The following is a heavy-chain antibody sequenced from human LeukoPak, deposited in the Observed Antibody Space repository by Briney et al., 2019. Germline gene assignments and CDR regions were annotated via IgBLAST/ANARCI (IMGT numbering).Heavy chain of an antibody. CDR3: ARGPGVLMVYAIDY. J-gene: IGHJ4*02. CDR2: IYYSGST. Sequence: PSETLSLTCTVSGGSISSSSYYWGWIRRPPGKGLEWLGSIYYSGSTYYNPSLKSRATISVDTSKNQFSLKLSSVTAADTAVYYCARGPGVLMVYAIDYWGQGTLVTVSS. D-gene: IGHD2-8*01. V-gene: IGHV4-39*01. CDR1: GGSISSSSYY.